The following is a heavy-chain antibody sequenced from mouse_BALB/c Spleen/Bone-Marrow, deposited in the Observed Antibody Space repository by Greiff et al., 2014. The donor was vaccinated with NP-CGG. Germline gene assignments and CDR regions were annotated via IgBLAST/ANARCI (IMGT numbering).Heavy chain of an antibody. V-gene: IGHV2-9*02. CDR2: IGTGRGT. CDR3: AGDRAYGNWYFDV. J-gene: IGHJ1*01. D-gene: IGHD2-1*01. Sequence: VQLQESGPGLVAPSQSLSITCTVSGFSLKNYGVHWVRQPPGKGLEWLGVIGTGRGTNYNSALMSRLSISKDNSKSQVFLKMNSLQTDDTAMYYCAGDRAYGNWYFDVWGAGTTVTVSS. CDR1: GFSLKNYG.